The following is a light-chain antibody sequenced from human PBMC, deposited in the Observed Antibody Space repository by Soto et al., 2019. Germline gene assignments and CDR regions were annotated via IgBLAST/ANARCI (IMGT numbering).Light chain of an antibody. CDR1: QCISNY. CDR3: QRYHSAPWA. CDR2: AAS. Sequence: DIQMTQSPSSLSASVGDRGTITCRASQCISNYLAWYQQKPGKVPKLLLYAASTLQSGVPSRFSGSGSGTDFTITISSLQPEDVATYYCQRYHSAPWAFGPGTKVEIK. V-gene: IGKV1-27*01. J-gene: IGKJ1*01.